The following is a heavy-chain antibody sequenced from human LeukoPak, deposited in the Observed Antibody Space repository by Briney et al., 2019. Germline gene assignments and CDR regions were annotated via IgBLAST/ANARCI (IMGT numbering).Heavy chain of an antibody. CDR2: VNPSGGGT. D-gene: IGHD6-19*01. CDR1: GYTFTSHY. V-gene: IGHV1-46*01. J-gene: IGHJ5*02. CDR3: ARDLAVAGNWFDP. Sequence: ASVKVSCKASGYTFTSHYIHWVRQAPGQGLEWVGVVNPSGGGTSYAHKLQGRVTVSRDTSTSTVHMELSSLTSDDTAVYYCARDLAVAGNWFDPRGQGTLVTVSS.